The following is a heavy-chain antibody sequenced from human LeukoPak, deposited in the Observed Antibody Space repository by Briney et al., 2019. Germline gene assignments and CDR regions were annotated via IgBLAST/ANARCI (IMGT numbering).Heavy chain of an antibody. D-gene: IGHD5-24*01. CDR3: ARGLRWLRVGYFDY. Sequence: PSETLSLTCTVSGGSISSYYWGWIRQPPGKGLEWIGYIYYSGSTNYNPSLKSRVTISVDTSKNQFSLKLSSVTAADTAVYYCARGLRWLRVGYFDYWGQGTLVTVSS. J-gene: IGHJ4*02. CDR2: IYYSGST. CDR1: GGSISSYY. V-gene: IGHV4-59*01.